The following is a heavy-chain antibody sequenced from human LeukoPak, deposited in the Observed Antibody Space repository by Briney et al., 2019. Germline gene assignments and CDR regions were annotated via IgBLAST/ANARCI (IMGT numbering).Heavy chain of an antibody. Sequence: KPSETLSLTCTVSGGSISSSSYYWGWIRQPPGKGLEWIGSIYYSGSTYYNPSLKSRVTISVDTSKNQFSLKVSSVTAADTAVYYCARQRWVTGPADYWGQGTLVTVSS. CDR1: GGSISSSSYY. CDR2: IYYSGST. J-gene: IGHJ4*02. D-gene: IGHD2-21*02. CDR3: ARQRWVTGPADY. V-gene: IGHV4-39*01.